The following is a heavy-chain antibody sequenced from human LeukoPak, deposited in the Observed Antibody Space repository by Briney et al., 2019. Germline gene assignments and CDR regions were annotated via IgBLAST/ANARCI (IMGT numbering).Heavy chain of an antibody. CDR2: ISGSGGST. V-gene: IGHV3-43*02. D-gene: IGHD6-6*01. CDR3: AKDISRQLVGNWFDP. Sequence: GGSLRLSCAASGFTFSSYAMSWVRQAPGKGLEWVSAISGSGGSTYYADSVKGRFTISRDNSKNSLYLQMNSLRTEDTALYYCAKDISRQLVGNWFDPWGQGTLVTVSS. CDR1: GFTFSSYA. J-gene: IGHJ5*02.